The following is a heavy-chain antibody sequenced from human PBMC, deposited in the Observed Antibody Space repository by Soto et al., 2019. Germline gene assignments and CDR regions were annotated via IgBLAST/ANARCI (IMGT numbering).Heavy chain of an antibody. CDR1: GGSFSGYY. D-gene: IGHD2-15*01. CDR3: ARYCSGGSCYGYVDY. V-gene: IGHV4-34*01. J-gene: IGHJ4*02. CDR2: INHSGST. Sequence: SETLSLTCAVYGGSFSGYYLSWIRQPPGKGLEWIGEINHSGSTNYNPSLKSRVTISVDTSKNQFSLKLSSVTAADTAVYYCARYCSGGSCYGYVDYWGQGTLVTVSS.